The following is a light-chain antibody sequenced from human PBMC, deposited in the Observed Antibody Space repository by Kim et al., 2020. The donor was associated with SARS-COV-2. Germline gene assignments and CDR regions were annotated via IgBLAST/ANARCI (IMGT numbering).Light chain of an antibody. Sequence: EIVFTQSPGTLSLSPGERATLSCRASQSVSSSYLAWYQQKPGQAPRLLIYGASSRATGIPDRFSGSGSGTDFTLTISRLVPEDFAVYYCQQYGSTLWTFGQGTKVDIK. CDR1: QSVSSSY. CDR2: GAS. J-gene: IGKJ1*01. V-gene: IGKV3-20*01. CDR3: QQYGSTLWT.